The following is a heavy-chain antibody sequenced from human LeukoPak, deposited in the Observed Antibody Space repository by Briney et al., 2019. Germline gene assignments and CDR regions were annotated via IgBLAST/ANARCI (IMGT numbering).Heavy chain of an antibody. CDR2: ISSSSSYI. CDR1: GFTFSSYS. D-gene: IGHD4-23*01. CDR3: ARSPDYGGNSFMEYFQH. V-gene: IGHV3-21*01. J-gene: IGHJ1*01. Sequence: GGSLRLSCAASGFTFSSYSMNWVRQAPGKGLEWVSSISSSSSYIYYADSVKGRFTISRDNAKNSLYLQMNSLRAEDTAVYYCARSPDYGGNSFMEYFQHWGQGTLVTVSS.